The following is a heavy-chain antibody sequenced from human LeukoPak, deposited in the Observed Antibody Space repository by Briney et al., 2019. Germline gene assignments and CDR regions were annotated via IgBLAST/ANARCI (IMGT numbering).Heavy chain of an antibody. CDR3: AMNYYYYYYMDV. Sequence: GGSLRLSCAASGFTFSSYAMSWVRQAPGKGLEWVSAISGSGGSTYYADSVKGRFTISRDNSKNTLYLQMHSLRAEDTAIYYCAMNYYYYYYMDVWGKGTTVTISS. CDR2: ISGSGGST. V-gene: IGHV3-23*01. J-gene: IGHJ6*03. CDR1: GFTFSSYA.